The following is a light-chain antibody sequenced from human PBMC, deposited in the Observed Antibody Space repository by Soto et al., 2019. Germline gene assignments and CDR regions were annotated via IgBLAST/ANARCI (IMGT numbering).Light chain of an antibody. Sequence: QSVLTQPPSVSGSPGQRVTISCTGSSSHIGAGYDVHWYQQLPGTAPKLLIYGNSNRPSGVPDRFSGSESGTSASLAITGLQAEDEADYYCQSYDSSLSGHVFGNGTKVTVL. CDR3: QSYDSSLSGHV. J-gene: IGLJ1*01. CDR2: GNS. CDR1: SSHIGAGYD. V-gene: IGLV1-40*01.